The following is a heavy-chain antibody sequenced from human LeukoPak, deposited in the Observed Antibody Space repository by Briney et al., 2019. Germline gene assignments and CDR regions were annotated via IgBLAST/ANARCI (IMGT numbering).Heavy chain of an antibody. CDR1: GYTFTNYD. Sequence: GASVKVSCETSGYTFTNYDINWVRQASGQGLEWMGWMNPSSGNTDYAQNFRGRVTFTRDTSTRTAYMELTSLRSEDTAVYYCARSRFGRGVDFDYWGQGTLVTASS. V-gene: IGHV1-8*03. D-gene: IGHD2-8*02. CDR3: ARSRFGRGVDFDY. J-gene: IGHJ4*02. CDR2: MNPSSGNT.